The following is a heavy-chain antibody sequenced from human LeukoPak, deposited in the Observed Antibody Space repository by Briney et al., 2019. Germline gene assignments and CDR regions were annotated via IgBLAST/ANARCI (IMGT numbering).Heavy chain of an antibody. V-gene: IGHV4-38-2*02. CDR2: IYHSGST. CDR3: ARYSIRVTADAFDI. D-gene: IGHD4-11*01. CDR1: GYSISSGYY. Sequence: SETLSLTCTVSGYSISSGYYWGWIRQPPGKGLEWIGSIYHSGSTYYNPSLKSRVTISVDTSKNQFSLKLSSVTAADTAVYYCARYSIRVTADAFDIWGQGTMVTVSS. J-gene: IGHJ3*02.